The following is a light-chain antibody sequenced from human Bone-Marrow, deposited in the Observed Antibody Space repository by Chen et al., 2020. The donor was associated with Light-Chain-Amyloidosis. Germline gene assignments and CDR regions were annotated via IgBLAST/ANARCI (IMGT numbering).Light chain of an antibody. J-gene: IGLJ3*02. Sequence: SYVPTQPSPVALAPGQKATITCGGNNIGSTSVHWYQQTPGQAPLLIVYEESDQPSGIPERLSGSNSGNTATLTISRVEAGDEADYYCQVWDRSSDRPVFGGGTKLTVL. CDR1: NIGSTS. CDR3: QVWDRSSDRPV. V-gene: IGLV3-21*02. CDR2: EES.